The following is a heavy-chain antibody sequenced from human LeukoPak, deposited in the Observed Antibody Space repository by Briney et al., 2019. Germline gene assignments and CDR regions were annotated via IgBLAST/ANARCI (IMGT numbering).Heavy chain of an antibody. Sequence: ASVKVSCKASGYTFTSYAMHWVRQAPRQRLEWMGWINAGNGNTKYSQKFQGRVTITRGTSASTAYMELSSLRSEDTAVYYCAREGAGYSYGYLGFDYWGQGTLVTVSS. V-gene: IGHV1-3*01. J-gene: IGHJ4*02. D-gene: IGHD5-18*01. CDR1: GYTFTSYA. CDR3: AREGAGYSYGYLGFDY. CDR2: INAGNGNT.